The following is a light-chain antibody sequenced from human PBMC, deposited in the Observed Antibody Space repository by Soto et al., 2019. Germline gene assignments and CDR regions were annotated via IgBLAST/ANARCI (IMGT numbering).Light chain of an antibody. CDR3: QSYDSSLNGWV. V-gene: IGLV1-40*01. CDR2: DNS. CDR1: SSNIGAGYD. Sequence: QSVLTQPPSVSGAPGQRVTISCTGSSSNIGAGYDVHWYQHLPGTAPKLLIYDNSNRPSGVPDRFSGSKSGTSVSLAITGLQAEDEADYYCQSYDSSLNGWVFGGGTKVTVL. J-gene: IGLJ3*02.